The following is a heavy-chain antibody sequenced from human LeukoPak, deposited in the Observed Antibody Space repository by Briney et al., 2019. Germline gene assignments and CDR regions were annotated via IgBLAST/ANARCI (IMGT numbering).Heavy chain of an antibody. V-gene: IGHV1-8*03. CDR1: GYTFTIYD. Sequence: EASVKLSCNASGYTFTIYDINWVRQATGQGLEWMGWMNPNSGNTGYAQKFQGRVTITRDTSASTAYMELSSLRSEDMAVYYCARGYDSSGYPTYYFDYWGQGTLVTVSS. CDR3: ARGYDSSGYPTYYFDY. D-gene: IGHD3-22*01. J-gene: IGHJ4*02. CDR2: MNPNSGNT.